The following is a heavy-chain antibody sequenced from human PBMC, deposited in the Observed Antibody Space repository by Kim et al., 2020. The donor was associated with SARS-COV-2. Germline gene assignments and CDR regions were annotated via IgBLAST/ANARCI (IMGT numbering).Heavy chain of an antibody. D-gene: IGHD3-22*01. Sequence: YYADSVRGRFTISRDNSENSLYLQMDSLRTEDSALYFCTREKNDDSSGYDHWGQGTLVTVSS. V-gene: IGHV3-43*01. CDR3: TREKNDDSSGYDH. J-gene: IGHJ4*02.